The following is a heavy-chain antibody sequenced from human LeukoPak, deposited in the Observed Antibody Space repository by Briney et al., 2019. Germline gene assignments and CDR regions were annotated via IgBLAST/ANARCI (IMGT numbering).Heavy chain of an antibody. CDR2: INHSGST. D-gene: IGHD4-17*01. CDR3: AREGTTVTTREWFDP. CDR1: GGSFSGYY. V-gene: IGHV4-34*01. J-gene: IGHJ5*02. Sequence: SETLSLTCTVSGGSFSGYYWSWIRQPPGKGLEWIGEINHSGSTNYNPSLKSRVTISVDTSKNQFSLKLSSVTAADTAVYYCAREGTTVTTREWFDPWGQGTLVTVSS.